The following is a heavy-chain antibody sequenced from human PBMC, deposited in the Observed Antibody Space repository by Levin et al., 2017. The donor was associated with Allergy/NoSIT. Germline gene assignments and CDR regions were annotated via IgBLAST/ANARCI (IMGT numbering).Heavy chain of an antibody. Sequence: GGSLRLSCAASGFTFSSYSMNWVRQAPGKGLEWVSSISSSSSYIYYADSVKGRFTISRDNAKNSLYLQMNSLRAEDTAVYYCAAHTARDYYDYYMDVWGKGTTVTVSS. CDR3: AAHTARDYYDYYMDV. CDR2: ISSSSSYI. V-gene: IGHV3-21*01. D-gene: IGHD5-18*01. CDR1: GFTFSSYS. J-gene: IGHJ6*03.